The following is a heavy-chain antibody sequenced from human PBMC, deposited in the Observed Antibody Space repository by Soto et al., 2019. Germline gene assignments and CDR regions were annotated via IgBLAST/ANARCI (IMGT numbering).Heavy chain of an antibody. V-gene: IGHV6-1*01. CDR1: GDSVSSNSAA. CDR2: TYYRSKWYN. D-gene: IGHD3-3*01. J-gene: IGHJ6*02. Sequence: PSQTLSLTCAISGDSVSSNSAAWNWIRQSPSRGLEWLGRTYYRSKWYNDYAVSVKSRITINSDTSKNQFSLQLNSVTPEDTAVYYCARDDDFWSSYYGRDYYYYGMDVWGQGTTVTVSS. CDR3: ARDDDFWSSYYGRDYYYYGMDV.